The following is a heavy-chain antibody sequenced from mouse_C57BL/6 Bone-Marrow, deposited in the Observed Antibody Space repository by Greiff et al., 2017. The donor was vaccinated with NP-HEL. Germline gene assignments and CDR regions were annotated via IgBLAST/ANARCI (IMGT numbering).Heavy chain of an antibody. V-gene: IGHV1-64*01. Sequence: QVQLQQPGSELGKPGASVQLSCKASGYTFTSSWIHWVKQMPGQGLEWIGLLHSNSGSSIYNEKFKSQATLPVDKSSSTAYMHLSSLTSEDSAVYDCAIYYYGSSWAYWGQGTLVTVS. CDR1: GYTFTSSW. D-gene: IGHD1-1*01. CDR2: LHSNSGSS. J-gene: IGHJ3*01. CDR3: AIYYYGSSWAY.